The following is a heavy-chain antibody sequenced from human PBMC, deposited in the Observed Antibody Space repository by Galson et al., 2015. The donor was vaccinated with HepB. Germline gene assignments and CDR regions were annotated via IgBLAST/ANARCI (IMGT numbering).Heavy chain of an antibody. CDR3: ARLGDLSGYSSS. CDR2: IRSKASSHAT. CDR1: GFTFSGSA. D-gene: IGHD2-2*01. J-gene: IGHJ4*02. Sequence: SLRLSCAASGFTFSGSAIHWVRQASGKGLERVGRIRSKASSHATEYTASLKGRFTISRDDSKNTAYLHMKSLKTEDTAVYYCARLGDLSGYSSSWGQGTLVTVSS. V-gene: IGHV3-73*01.